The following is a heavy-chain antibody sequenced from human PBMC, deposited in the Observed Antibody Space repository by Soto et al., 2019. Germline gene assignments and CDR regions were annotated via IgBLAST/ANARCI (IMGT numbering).Heavy chain of an antibody. V-gene: IGHV1-2*04. CDR1: GGTFTGYY. D-gene: IGHD3-16*02. CDR2: INPNSGGT. CDR3: ARAGAPAYYDYVWGSYRGGWFDP. Sequence: SVTVSCKASGGTFTGYYMHWVRQAPGQGLEWMGWINPNSGGTNYAQKFQGWVTMTRDTSISTAYMELSRLRSDDTAVYYCARAGAPAYYDYVWGSYRGGWFDPWGQGTLVTVSS. J-gene: IGHJ5*02.